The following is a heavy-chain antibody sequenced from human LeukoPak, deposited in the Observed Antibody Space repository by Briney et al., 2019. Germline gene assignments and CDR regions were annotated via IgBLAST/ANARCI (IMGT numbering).Heavy chain of an antibody. CDR1: GLNFDDSA. CDR2: ISADGGGT. CDR3: AKRDRPCSGDCSAPYYFDY. J-gene: IGHJ4*02. Sequence: GGSLRLSCVASGLNFDDSAMHWVRQAPGKGLEWVSLISADGGGTFSADSVKGRFAISRDNSKNTLYLQMSSLRAENTAVYYCAKRDRPCSGDCSAPYYFDYWGQGTLVTVSS. V-gene: IGHV3-43*02. D-gene: IGHD2-21*02.